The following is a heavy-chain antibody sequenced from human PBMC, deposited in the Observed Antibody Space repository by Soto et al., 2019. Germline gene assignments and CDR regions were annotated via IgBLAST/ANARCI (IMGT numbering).Heavy chain of an antibody. CDR2: IYYNGST. Sequence: PSETLSLTCSVSGGSISSADHYWSWIRQFPGRGLEWIGYIYYNGSTHYNPSLKSRVSMSVDTSDNQFSVKLSSVTAADAAVYYCARGVDYDFWSGYYRSDAFDIWGQGTMVTVSS. V-gene: IGHV4-30-4*01. CDR1: GGSISSADHY. J-gene: IGHJ3*02. CDR3: ARGVDYDFWSGYYRSDAFDI. D-gene: IGHD3-3*01.